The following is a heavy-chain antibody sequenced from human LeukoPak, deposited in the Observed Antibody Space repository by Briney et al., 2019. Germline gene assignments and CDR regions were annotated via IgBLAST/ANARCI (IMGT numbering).Heavy chain of an antibody. Sequence: PGGSLRLSCAASGSIFSSYGMHWVRQAPGKGLEWVAVIWYDGSNKYYADSVKGRFTISRDNSKNTLYLQMNSLRAEDTAVYYCARDLGYFDYWGQGTLVTVSS. CDR2: IWYDGSNK. CDR1: GSIFSSYG. V-gene: IGHV3-33*01. CDR3: ARDLGYFDY. J-gene: IGHJ4*02. D-gene: IGHD2-15*01.